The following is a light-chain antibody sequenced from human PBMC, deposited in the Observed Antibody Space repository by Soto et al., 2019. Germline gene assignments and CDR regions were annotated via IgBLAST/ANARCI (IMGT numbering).Light chain of an antibody. CDR1: SSDVGGYNY. CDR2: AVS. Sequence: QSVLTQPASVSGSPGQSITISCTGTSSDVGGYNYVSWYQQYPGKAPKLMIYAVSNRPSGVSNRFSGSKSGNTASLTISGLQAEDEADYYCSSYTSTSPYVFGTGTKVTVL. CDR3: SSYTSTSPYV. J-gene: IGLJ1*01. V-gene: IGLV2-14*01.